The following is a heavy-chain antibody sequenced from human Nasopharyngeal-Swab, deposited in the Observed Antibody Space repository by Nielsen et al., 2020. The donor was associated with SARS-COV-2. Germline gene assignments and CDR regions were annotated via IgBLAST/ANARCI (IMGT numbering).Heavy chain of an antibody. CDR3: ARERFTMVRGADGPYYYYYGMDV. J-gene: IGHJ6*02. V-gene: IGHV1-69*13. Sequence: SVKVSCKASGGTFSSYAISWVRQAPGQGLEWMGGIIPIFGTANYAQKFQGRVTITADESTSTAYMELSSLRSEDTAVYYCARERFTMVRGADGPYYYYYGMDVWGQGTTVTVSS. CDR2: IIPIFGTA. CDR1: GGTFSSYA. D-gene: IGHD3-10*01.